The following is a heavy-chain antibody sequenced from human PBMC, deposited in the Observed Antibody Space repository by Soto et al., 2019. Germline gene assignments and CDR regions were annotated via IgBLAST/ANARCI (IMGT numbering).Heavy chain of an antibody. CDR2: INHSGST. V-gene: IGHV4-34*01. CDR3: ARGTIRQLPKLDY. D-gene: IGHD1-1*01. J-gene: IGHJ4*02. Sequence: NPSETLSLTCAVYGGSFSGYYWSWIRQPPGKGLEWIGEINHSGSTNYNPSLKSRVTISVDTSKNQFSLKLSSVTAADTAVYYCARGTIRQLPKLDYWGQGTLVTVSS. CDR1: GGSFSGYY.